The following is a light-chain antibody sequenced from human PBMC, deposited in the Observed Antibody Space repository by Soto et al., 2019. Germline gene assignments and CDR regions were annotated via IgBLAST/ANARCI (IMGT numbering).Light chain of an antibody. CDR1: QDISYP. V-gene: IGKV1-27*01. Sequence: DLQMTQSPSSLSACVGDTVTNSSRASQDISYPLAWYQHQPGKVPKLLIYEASTLQSGVPSRFSGGGCGTDFTLTISSLQPEDVATYYCQKYNRTPLTFGQGTNVELK. J-gene: IGKJ1*01. CDR2: EAS. CDR3: QKYNRTPLT.